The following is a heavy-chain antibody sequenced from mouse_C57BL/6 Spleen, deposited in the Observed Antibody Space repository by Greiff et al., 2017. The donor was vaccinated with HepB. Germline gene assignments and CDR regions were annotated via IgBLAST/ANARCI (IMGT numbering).Heavy chain of an antibody. CDR1: GYTFTSYG. CDR2: IYIGNGYT. J-gene: IGHJ3*01. V-gene: IGHV1-58*01. Sequence: VHVKQSGAELVRPGSSVKMSCKTSGYTFTSYGINWVKQRPGQGLEWIGYIYIGNGYTEYNEKFKGKATLTSDTSSSTAYMQLSSLTSEDSAIYFCARSSDGYYEAWFAYWGQGTLVTVSA. CDR3: ARSSDGYYEAWFAY. D-gene: IGHD2-3*01.